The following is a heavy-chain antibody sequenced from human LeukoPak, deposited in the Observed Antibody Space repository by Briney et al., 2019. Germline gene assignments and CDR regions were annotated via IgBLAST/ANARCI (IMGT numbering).Heavy chain of an antibody. D-gene: IGHD5-24*01. Sequence: PSETLSLTCTVSGYSISSGYYWGWIRQPPGKGLEWIGSIYHSGSTYYNPSLKSRVTISVDTSKNQFSLKRSSVTAADTAVYYCARVTPMATIVYWGQGTLVTVSS. CDR3: ARVTPMATIVY. CDR2: IYHSGST. J-gene: IGHJ4*02. CDR1: GYSISSGYY. V-gene: IGHV4-38-2*02.